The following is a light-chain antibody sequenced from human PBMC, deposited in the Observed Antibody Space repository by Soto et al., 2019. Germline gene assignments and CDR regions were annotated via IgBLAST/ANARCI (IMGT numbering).Light chain of an antibody. CDR3: SSYISSSTLV. J-gene: IGLJ1*01. Sequence: SARTQPASVSGPPGQSITISCTGTSSDVGAYNYVSWYQQHPGKAPKLMIYEVSNRPSGVSNRFSGSKSGNTASLTISGLQAEDEADYYCSSYISSSTLVFGTGTKVTVL. V-gene: IGLV2-14*01. CDR1: SSDVGAYNY. CDR2: EVS.